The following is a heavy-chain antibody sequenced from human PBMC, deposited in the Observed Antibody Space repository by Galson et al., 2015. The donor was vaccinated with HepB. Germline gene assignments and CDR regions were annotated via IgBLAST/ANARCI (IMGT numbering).Heavy chain of an antibody. D-gene: IGHD3-10*01. CDR3: AKDTTWLVRGLVYFDY. V-gene: IGHV3-23*01. J-gene: IGHJ4*02. CDR1: GFTFSNYA. CDR2: LSSDAATT. Sequence: SLRLSCAASGFTFSNYAMSWVRQAPGRGLEWVSALSSDAATTYYADSVKGRFTISRDTSRNTLYLQMNSLRAEDTAVYLCAKDTTWLVRGLVYFDYWGRGTLVTVSS.